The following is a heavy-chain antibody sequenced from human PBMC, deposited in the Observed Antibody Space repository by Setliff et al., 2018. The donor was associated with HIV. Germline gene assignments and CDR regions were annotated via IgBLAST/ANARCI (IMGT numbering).Heavy chain of an antibody. CDR1: GGTLSSYA. CDR3: VRELHGGYFDY. J-gene: IGHJ4*02. V-gene: IGHV1-69*05. CDR2: IIPISGTA. Sequence: SVKVSCKASGGTLSSYAISWVRQAPGQGLEWMGRIIPISGTASNAQKFQGRVSMTRDTSTSTVYMDLPSLTSDDTAVYYCVRELHGGYFDYWGQGTLVTVSS. D-gene: IGHD2-15*01.